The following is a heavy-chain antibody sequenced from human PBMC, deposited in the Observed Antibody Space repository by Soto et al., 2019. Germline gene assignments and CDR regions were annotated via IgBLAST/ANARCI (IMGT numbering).Heavy chain of an antibody. D-gene: IGHD6-6*01. CDR3: ASARPGPQPSFDY. V-gene: IGHV3-74*01. J-gene: IGHJ4*02. CDR1: GFTFSSDW. Sequence: EVQLVESGGGLVQPGASLRLSCAASGFTFSSDWMHWVRQAPGKGLVWVSRINTDGSGTTYADSVKGRFTISRDNAKNMVYLQMNSLRAEDTAVYYCASARPGPQPSFDYWGLGNMVTVSS. CDR2: INTDGSGT.